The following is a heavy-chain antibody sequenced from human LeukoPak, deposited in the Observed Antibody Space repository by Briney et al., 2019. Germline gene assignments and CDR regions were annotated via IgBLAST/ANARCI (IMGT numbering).Heavy chain of an antibody. D-gene: IGHD3-10*01. V-gene: IGHV3-43*02. CDR2: ISGDGGNT. Sequence: GGSLRLSCAASGFTFDDYAMHWVRQAPGKGLEWVSLISGDGGNTHYADSVKGRFTISRDNSKNSLYLQMNSLRTEDTALYYCALFGKSTDYYFDYWGQGTLITVSS. CDR3: ALFGKSTDYYFDY. CDR1: GFTFDDYA. J-gene: IGHJ4*02.